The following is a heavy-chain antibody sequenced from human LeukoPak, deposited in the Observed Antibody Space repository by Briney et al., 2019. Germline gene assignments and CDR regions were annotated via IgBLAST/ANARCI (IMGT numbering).Heavy chain of an antibody. D-gene: IGHD1/OR15-1a*01. Sequence: GGSLRLSCAATGFTFSSSWMTWVRQAPGKGPEWLANINQDESTKNYVDSVKGRFTISRDNAKNSLYLQMNSLRAEDTAVYYCTRDFASQQFDYWGLGTLVTVSS. V-gene: IGHV3-7*01. CDR2: INQDESTK. CDR1: GFTFSSSW. CDR3: TRDFASQQFDY. J-gene: IGHJ4*02.